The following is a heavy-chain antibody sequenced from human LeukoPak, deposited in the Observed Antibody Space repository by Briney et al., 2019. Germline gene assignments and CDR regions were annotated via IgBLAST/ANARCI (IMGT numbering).Heavy chain of an antibody. CDR1: GFTFDDYG. J-gene: IGHJ4*02. CDR3: ARGYTGYDLGNYFDN. CDR2: SNWNGGIT. Sequence: PEGSLRLSCAASGFTFDDYGMSWVRQVPGKGLEWVSGSNWNGGITSFANSVKGRFTISRDNAKNSFFLQMTSLRAEDTALYYCARGYTGYDLGNYFDNWGQGTLVTVSS. D-gene: IGHD5-12*01. V-gene: IGHV3-20*04.